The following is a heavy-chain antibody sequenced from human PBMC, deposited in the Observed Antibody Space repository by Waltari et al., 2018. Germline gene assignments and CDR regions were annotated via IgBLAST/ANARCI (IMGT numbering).Heavy chain of an antibody. CDR1: GYIFTDYA. D-gene: IGHD3-16*01. Sequence: QVHLVQSGAEVQKPGASVRVSCKASGYIFTDYAMHWVRQAPGQRPEWLGWISTGNGNTRYSQKFQGRISITRDTSANTVFLQLSSLRFEDTAVYYCARPTYSATDIWGPGTAVIVSS. CDR2: ISTGNGNT. CDR3: ARPTYSATDI. J-gene: IGHJ6*02. V-gene: IGHV1-3*04.